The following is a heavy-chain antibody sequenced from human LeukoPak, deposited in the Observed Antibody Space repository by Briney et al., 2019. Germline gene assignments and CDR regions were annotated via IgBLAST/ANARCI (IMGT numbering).Heavy chain of an antibody. Sequence: ASVKVSCKASGYTFTGYYMHWVRQAPGQGLEWMGWINPNSGGANYAQKFQGRVTMTRDTSISRAYMELSRLRSDDTAVYYCAREAYYYESSGYYYYFDYWGQGILVTVSS. D-gene: IGHD3-22*01. CDR3: AREAYYYESSGYYYYFDY. V-gene: IGHV1-2*02. J-gene: IGHJ4*02. CDR2: INPNSGGA. CDR1: GYTFTGYY.